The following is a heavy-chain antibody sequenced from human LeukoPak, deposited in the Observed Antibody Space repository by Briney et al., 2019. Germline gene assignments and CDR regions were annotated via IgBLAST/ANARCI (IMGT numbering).Heavy chain of an antibody. CDR2: ISYDGSNK. CDR1: GFTFSSYG. J-gene: IGHJ4*02. V-gene: IGHV3-30*18. CDR3: AKAPAAAGNKGLPHDY. Sequence: PGRSLTLSCAASGFTFSSYGMHWVRQAPGKGLEWVAVISYDGSNKYYADSVKGRFTIPRDNSKNTLYLQMNSLRAEDTAVYYCAKAPAAAGNKGLPHDYWGQGTLVTVSS. D-gene: IGHD6-13*01.